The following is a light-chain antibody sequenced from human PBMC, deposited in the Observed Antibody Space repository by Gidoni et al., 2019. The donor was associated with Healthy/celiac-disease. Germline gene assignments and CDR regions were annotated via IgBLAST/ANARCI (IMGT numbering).Light chain of an antibody. V-gene: IGLV4-69*01. CDR2: LNSDGSH. CDR1: SGHSSYA. J-gene: IGLJ3*02. CDR3: QTWGTGPWV. Sequence: QLVLTQSPSASASPGASVKLTCTPSSGHSSYAIAWHQQQPEKGPRYLMKLNSDGSHSKGDGIPDRFSGSSSGAERYLTISSLQSEDEADYYCQTWGTGPWVFGGGTKLTVL.